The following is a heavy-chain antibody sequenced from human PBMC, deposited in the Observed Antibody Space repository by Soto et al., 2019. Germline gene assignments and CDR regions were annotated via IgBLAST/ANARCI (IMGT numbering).Heavy chain of an antibody. CDR2: INHSGST. CDR3: ARDVIYYDILTGYYKGPDAFDI. Sequence: PSETLSLTCAVYGGSFSGYYWSWIRQPPGKGLEWIGEINHSGSTNYNPSLKSRVTISVDTSKNQFSLKLSSVTAADTAVYYCARDVIYYDILTGYYKGPDAFDIWGQGTMVTVSS. V-gene: IGHV4-34*01. D-gene: IGHD3-9*01. J-gene: IGHJ3*02. CDR1: GGSFSGYY.